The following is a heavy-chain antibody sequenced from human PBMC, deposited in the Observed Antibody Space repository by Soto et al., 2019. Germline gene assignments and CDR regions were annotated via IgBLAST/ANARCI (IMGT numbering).Heavy chain of an antibody. J-gene: IGHJ3*02. CDR2: MNPNSGNT. Sequence: QVQLVQSGAEVKKPGASVKVSCKASGYTFTSHDINWVRQATGQGLEWMGWMNPNSGNTGFAQKFQGRVTLTRDTSRSTAYMELSSLRSEDAAVYYCARAPDAFDIWGQGTMVTVSS. V-gene: IGHV1-8*01. CDR1: GYTFTSHD. CDR3: ARAPDAFDI.